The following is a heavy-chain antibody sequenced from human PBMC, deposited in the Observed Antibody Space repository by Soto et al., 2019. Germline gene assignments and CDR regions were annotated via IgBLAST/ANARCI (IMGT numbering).Heavy chain of an antibody. Sequence: ASLKVSCKPSGCTFTGSYMHSLLQAPGQALEWTGWIKPNSGGTNYAQKFQGRVTMTRDTSIRTAYMELSRLRSDDTAGYYCASLPTGGVPEDDYYYGMDVWGQGTTVTV. CDR2: IKPNSGGT. CDR1: GCTFTGSY. D-gene: IGHD3-3*01. CDR3: ASLPTGGVPEDDYYYGMDV. J-gene: IGHJ6*02. V-gene: IGHV1-2*02.